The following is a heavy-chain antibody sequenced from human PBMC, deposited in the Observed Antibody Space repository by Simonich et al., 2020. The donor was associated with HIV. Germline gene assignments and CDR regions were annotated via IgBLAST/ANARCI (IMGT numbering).Heavy chain of an antibody. J-gene: IGHJ4*02. CDR2: IRSSSSYI. Sequence: EVQLVESGGGLVKPGGSLRLSCAASGFTFSSYSMNWVRQAPGKGLEWVSSIRSSSSYIYYAVSVKGRFTISRDNAKNALYLQMNSLRAEDTAVYYCARDGRKGSSTSCSDYWGQGTLVTVSS. V-gene: IGHV3-21*01. D-gene: IGHD2-2*01. CDR3: ARDGRKGSSTSCSDY. CDR1: GFTFSSYS.